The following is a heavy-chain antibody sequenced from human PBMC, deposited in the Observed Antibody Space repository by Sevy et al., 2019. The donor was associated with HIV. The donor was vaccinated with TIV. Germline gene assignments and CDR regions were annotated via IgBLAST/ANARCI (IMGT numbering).Heavy chain of an antibody. CDR2: ISYDGSNK. CDR1: GFTFTSYG. V-gene: IGHV3-30*18. D-gene: IGHD1-26*01. CDR3: AKANSGSYWAPGY. J-gene: IGHJ4*02. Sequence: GGSLRLSCAASGFTFTSYGMHWVRQAPGKGLEWVAVISYDGSNKYYADSVKGRFTISRDNSKNTLYLQMNSLRAEDTAVYYCAKANSGSYWAPGYWGQGTLVTVSS.